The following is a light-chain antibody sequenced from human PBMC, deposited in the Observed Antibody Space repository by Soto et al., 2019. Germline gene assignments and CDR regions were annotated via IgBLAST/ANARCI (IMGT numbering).Light chain of an antibody. V-gene: IGKV3-15*01. Sequence: EIVFTPSSATLSVYPGEKETLSCRGIQSVSSNLAWYQQKPGQAPRLLIYGASTRATGIPARFSGSGSGTEFTLTISSLQSEDFAVYYCQQYNNWPPRTFGQGTKVDIK. CDR3: QQYNNWPPRT. CDR2: GAS. CDR1: QSVSSN. J-gene: IGKJ1*01.